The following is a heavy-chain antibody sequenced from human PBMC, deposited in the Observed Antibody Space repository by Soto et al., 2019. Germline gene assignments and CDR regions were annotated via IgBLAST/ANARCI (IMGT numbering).Heavy chain of an antibody. CDR3: ARQAYYYDSSGDSLPTDAFDI. J-gene: IGHJ3*02. CDR2: IYPGDSDT. CDR1: GYSFTSYW. V-gene: IGHV5-51*01. D-gene: IGHD3-22*01. Sequence: PGESLKISCKGSGYSFTSYWIGWVRQMPGKGLEWMGIIYPGDSDTRYSPSFQGQVTISADKSISTAYLQWSSLKASDTAMYYCARQAYYYDSSGDSLPTDAFDIWGQGTMVTVSS.